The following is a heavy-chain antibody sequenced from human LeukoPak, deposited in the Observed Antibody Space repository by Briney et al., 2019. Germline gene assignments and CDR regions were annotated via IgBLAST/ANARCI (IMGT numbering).Heavy chain of an antibody. CDR2: ISSSSSYI. V-gene: IGHV3-21*01. CDR1: GFTFSNAW. Sequence: NPGGSLRLSCAASGFTFSNAWMNWVRQAPGKGLEWVSSISSSSSYIYYADSVKGRFTISRDNAKNSLYLQMNSLRAEDTAVYYCARVDYGAWDYWGQGTLVTVSS. J-gene: IGHJ4*02. D-gene: IGHD3-16*01. CDR3: ARVDYGAWDY.